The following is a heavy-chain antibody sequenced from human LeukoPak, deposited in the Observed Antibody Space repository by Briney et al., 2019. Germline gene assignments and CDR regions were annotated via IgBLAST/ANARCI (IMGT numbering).Heavy chain of an antibody. CDR3: AKGRGKPSDAFDI. CDR2: ISGSGGST. J-gene: IGHJ3*02. D-gene: IGHD3-16*01. CDR1: GFTFSSYA. Sequence: GGSMRLSCAASGFTFSSYAMSWVRQAPGKGLEWVSAISGSGGSTYYADSVKGRFTISRDNSKNTLYLQMNSLRAEDTAVYYCAKGRGKPSDAFDIWGQGTMVTVSS. V-gene: IGHV3-23*01.